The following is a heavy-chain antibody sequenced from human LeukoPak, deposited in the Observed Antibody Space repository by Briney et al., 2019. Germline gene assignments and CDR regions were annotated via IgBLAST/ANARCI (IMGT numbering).Heavy chain of an antibody. V-gene: IGHV3-7*01. D-gene: IGHD6-13*01. CDR1: GFTFSSYW. CDR3: ARVVSSSWYNWFDP. J-gene: IGHJ5*02. Sequence: GRSLRLSCAASGFTFSSYWMSWVRQAPGKGLEWVANIKQDGSEKYYVDSVKGRFTISRDNAKNSLYLQMNSLRAEDTAVYYCARVVSSSWYNWFDPWGQGTLVTVSS. CDR2: IKQDGSEK.